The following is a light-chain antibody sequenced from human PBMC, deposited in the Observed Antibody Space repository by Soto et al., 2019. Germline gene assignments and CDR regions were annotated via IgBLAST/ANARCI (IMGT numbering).Light chain of an antibody. Sequence: DIQMTQSPSTLSASVGDRVTITCRASQSISSWLAWYQQKPGKAPKLLIYDASSLESGVPSRFSGSGSGTEFSLTISRLQPDDFATYYCHKYNSSPLTFGGGTKVEIK. J-gene: IGKJ4*01. V-gene: IGKV1-5*01. CDR1: QSISSW. CDR3: HKYNSSPLT. CDR2: DAS.